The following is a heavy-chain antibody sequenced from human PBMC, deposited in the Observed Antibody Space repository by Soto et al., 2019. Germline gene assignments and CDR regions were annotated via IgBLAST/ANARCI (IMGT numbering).Heavy chain of an antibody. J-gene: IGHJ4*02. CDR1: GFTFSSYG. D-gene: IGHD3-22*01. CDR3: AKDVSYYDSSGYYHQDY. Sequence: GGSLRLSCAASGFTFSSYGMHWVRQAPGKGLEWVAVISYDGSNKYYADSVKGRFTISRDNSKNTLYLQMNSLRAEDTAVYYCAKDVSYYDSSGYYHQDYWGQGT. V-gene: IGHV3-30*18. CDR2: ISYDGSNK.